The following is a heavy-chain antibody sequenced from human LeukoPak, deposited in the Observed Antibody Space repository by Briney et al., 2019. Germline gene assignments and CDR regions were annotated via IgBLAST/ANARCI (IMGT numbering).Heavy chain of an antibody. CDR3: VRGTDCSATTCYPLSAFDY. D-gene: IGHD2-2*01. J-gene: IGHJ4*02. Sequence: GGSLRLSCVASEFIFSDFGMNWVRQVPGKGLEWVAFISSRGTSTFYAESVKGRFTISRDTGKKSLDLQMTSLRVEDTAAYYCVRGTDCSATTCYPLSAFDYWGQGTLVTVSS. CDR2: ISSRGTST. CDR1: EFIFSDFG. V-gene: IGHV3-21*04.